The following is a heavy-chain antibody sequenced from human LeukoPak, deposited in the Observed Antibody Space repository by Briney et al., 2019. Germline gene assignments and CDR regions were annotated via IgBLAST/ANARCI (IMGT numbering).Heavy chain of an antibody. V-gene: IGHV3-23*01. D-gene: IGHD6-13*01. CDR2: VSGSGAST. J-gene: IGHJ4*02. Sequence: GGSLRLSCAASGFTFSSYAMSWVRQAPGKGLEWVSSVSGSGASTYYMDSVKGRFTISRDNFKNTLYLQLNSLRAEDTAIYYCAKDVIAGQGRNFDSRGQGTLVTVSS. CDR3: AKDVIAGQGRNFDS. CDR1: GFTFSSYA.